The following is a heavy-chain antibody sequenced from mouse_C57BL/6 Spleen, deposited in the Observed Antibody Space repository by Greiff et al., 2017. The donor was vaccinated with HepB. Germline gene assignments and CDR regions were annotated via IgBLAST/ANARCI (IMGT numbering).Heavy chain of an antibody. CDR1: GYTFTSYW. V-gene: IGHV1-59*01. CDR3: AREVNWTYFDY. Sequence: VQLQQPGAELVRPGTSVKLSCKASGYTFTSYWMHWVKRRPGQGLEWIGVIDPSDSYTNYNQKFKGKATLTVDTSSSTAYMQLSSLTSEDSAVYYCAREVNWTYFDYWGKGTTLTVSS. D-gene: IGHD4-1*01. J-gene: IGHJ2*01. CDR2: IDPSDSYT.